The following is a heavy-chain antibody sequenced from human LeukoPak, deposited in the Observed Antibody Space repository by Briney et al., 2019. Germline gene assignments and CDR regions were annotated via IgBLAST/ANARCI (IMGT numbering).Heavy chain of an antibody. D-gene: IGHD6-6*01. CDR3: VRGSSYHNY. CDR2: IYPSDSDT. V-gene: IGHV5-51*01. Sequence: GESLKISCKGSGYSFSSYWIGWVRQMPGKGLEWVGIIYPSDSDTRYSPSFQGQVTISADKSITTAYLQWSSLKASDTAMYYCVRGSSYHNYWGQGTLVTVSS. CDR1: GYSFSSYW. J-gene: IGHJ4*02.